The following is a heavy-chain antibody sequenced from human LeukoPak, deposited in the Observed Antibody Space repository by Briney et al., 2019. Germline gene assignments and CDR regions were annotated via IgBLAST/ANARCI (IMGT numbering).Heavy chain of an antibody. J-gene: IGHJ4*02. CDR1: GFTVSSNY. Sequence: GGSLRLSCAASGFTVSSNYMSWVRQAPGKGLEWVSVIYSGGSTYYADSVKGRFTISRDNSKNTLYLQMNSLRAEDTALYYCAKGSFGSGSYSFDYWGQGTLVTVSS. V-gene: IGHV3-53*01. CDR2: IYSGGST. CDR3: AKGSFGSGSYSFDY. D-gene: IGHD1-26*01.